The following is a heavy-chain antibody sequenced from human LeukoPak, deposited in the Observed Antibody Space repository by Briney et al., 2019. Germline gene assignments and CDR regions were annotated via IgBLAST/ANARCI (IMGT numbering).Heavy chain of an antibody. CDR1: GYSFTSYW. CDR3: ARIPTAIFAWFDP. CDR2: IYPGDSDT. Sequence: GESLKIFCKGSGYSFTSYWIGWVRQMPGKGLEWMGIIYPGDSDTRYSPSFQGQVTISADKSISTAYLQWSSLKASDTAMYYCARIPTAIFAWFDPWGQGTLVTVSS. D-gene: IGHD2-21*02. V-gene: IGHV5-51*01. J-gene: IGHJ5*02.